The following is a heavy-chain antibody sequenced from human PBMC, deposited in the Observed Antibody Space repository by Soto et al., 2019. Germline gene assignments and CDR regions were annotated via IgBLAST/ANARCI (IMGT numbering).Heavy chain of an antibody. J-gene: IGHJ4*02. CDR1: GGSISSGGYS. CDR2: IYHSGST. V-gene: IGHV4-30-2*06. CDR3: ARGSAYYYAYYFDY. Sequence: SETLSLTCAVSGGSISSGGYSWSWIRQSPGKGLEWIGYIYHSGSTYYNPSLKSRVTISVDRSKNQFSLKLSSVTAADTAVYYCARGSAYYYAYYFDYWGQGTLVTVSS. D-gene: IGHD3-10*01.